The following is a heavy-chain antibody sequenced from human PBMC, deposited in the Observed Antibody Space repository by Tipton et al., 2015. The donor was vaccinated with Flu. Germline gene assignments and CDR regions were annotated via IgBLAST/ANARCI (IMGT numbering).Heavy chain of an antibody. V-gene: IGHV3-23*01. D-gene: IGHD3-10*01. Sequence: CAASGFTFSSYAMNWVRQAPGKGLEWVSTISGSDGSTYYADTVKGRFTLSRDNSKNTLYLQMNSLRAEDTAIYYCAKDRVVRGAMGAFHSWGRGTLVPVSS. CDR1: GFTFSSYA. CDR2: ISGSDGST. CDR3: AKDRVVRGAMGAFHS. J-gene: IGHJ4*02.